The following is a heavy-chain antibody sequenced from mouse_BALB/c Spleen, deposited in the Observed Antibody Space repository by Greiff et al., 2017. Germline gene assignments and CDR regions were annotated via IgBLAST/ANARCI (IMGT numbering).Heavy chain of an antibody. CDR3: ARAWDYDVRYFDY. D-gene: IGHD2-4*01. V-gene: IGHV1-20*02. Sequence: EVQLQQSGPELVKPGASVKISCKASGYSFTGYFMNWVMQSHGKSLEWIGRINPYNGDTFYNQKFKGKATLTVDKSSSTAHMELRSLASEDSAVYYCARAWDYDVRYFDYWGQGTTLTVSS. J-gene: IGHJ2*01. CDR2: INPYNGDT. CDR1: GYSFTGYF.